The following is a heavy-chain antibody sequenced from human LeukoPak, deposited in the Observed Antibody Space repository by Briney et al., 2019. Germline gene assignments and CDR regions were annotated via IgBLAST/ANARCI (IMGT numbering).Heavy chain of an antibody. Sequence: SETLSLTCTVSGGSISSYYWSWIRQPPGKGLEWIGYIYYSGSTDYNPSLKSRVTISVDTSKNQFSLKLSSVTAADTAVYYCAKIRDGYNLYFDYWGQGTLVTVSS. V-gene: IGHV4-59*01. CDR1: GGSISSYY. CDR2: IYYSGST. CDR3: AKIRDGYNLYFDY. D-gene: IGHD5-24*01. J-gene: IGHJ4*02.